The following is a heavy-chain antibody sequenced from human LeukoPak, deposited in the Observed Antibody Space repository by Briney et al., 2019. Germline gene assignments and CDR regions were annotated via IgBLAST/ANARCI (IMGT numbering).Heavy chain of an antibody. Sequence: PSETLSLTCAVYGGSFSGYYWRWIRQPPGKGLEWMGEISHSGSTSYNPSLKSRVTISVDTSKSQCSLKLSSVTAADTAVYYCARGPREVLLWLGEYQYYFDYWGQGTLVTVSS. CDR1: GGSFSGYY. CDR3: ARGPREVLLWLGEYQYYFDY. V-gene: IGHV4-34*01. J-gene: IGHJ4*02. CDR2: ISHSGST. D-gene: IGHD3-10*01.